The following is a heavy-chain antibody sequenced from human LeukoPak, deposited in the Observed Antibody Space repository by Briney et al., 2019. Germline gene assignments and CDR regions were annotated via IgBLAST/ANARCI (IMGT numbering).Heavy chain of an antibody. D-gene: IGHD5-18*01. CDR1: GDSVSSNSAA. CDR3: AGGLGYSYGMYYFDY. CDR2: TYYRSKWYN. Sequence: SQTLSLTCAISGDSVSSNSAAWNWIRQSPSRGLEWLGSTYYRSKWYNDYAVSVKSRITINPDTSKNQFSLQLNSVTPEDTAVYYCAGGLGYSYGMYYFDYWGQGTLVTVSS. V-gene: IGHV6-1*01. J-gene: IGHJ4*02.